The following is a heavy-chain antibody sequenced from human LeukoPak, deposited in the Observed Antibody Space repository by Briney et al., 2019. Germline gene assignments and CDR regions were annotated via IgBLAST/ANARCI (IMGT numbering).Heavy chain of an antibody. V-gene: IGHV3-53*01. D-gene: IGHD5-24*01. J-gene: IGHJ3*02. CDR3: ARDLGDGHPVDI. CDR2: IYSGGNT. CDR1: GFTVSSNY. Sequence: GGSLRLSCAASGFTVSSNYMSWVRQAPGKGLEWVSVIYSGGNTYYADSVKGRFTISRDNSKNTLYLQMNSLRAEDTAVYYCARDLGDGHPVDIWGQGTMVTVSS.